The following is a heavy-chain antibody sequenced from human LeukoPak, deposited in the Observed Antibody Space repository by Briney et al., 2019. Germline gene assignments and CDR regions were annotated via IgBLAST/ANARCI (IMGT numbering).Heavy chain of an antibody. Sequence: GGSLRLSCAASGFAFSNYGMSWVRQAPGEGLEWVSGISGHGGSIGDRTFYADSVKGRFTISRDNSRDTLYLQMNSLRAEDTALYYCAKDITPGYDSSGYHYWYFDLWGRGTLVTVSS. CDR1: GFAFSNYG. CDR2: ISGHGGSIGDRT. V-gene: IGHV3-23*01. J-gene: IGHJ2*01. D-gene: IGHD3-22*01. CDR3: AKDITPGYDSSGYHYWYFDL.